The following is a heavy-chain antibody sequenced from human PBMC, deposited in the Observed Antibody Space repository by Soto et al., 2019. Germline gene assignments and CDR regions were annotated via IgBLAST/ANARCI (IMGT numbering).Heavy chain of an antibody. CDR3: ARGIAVAGAILYYYYGMDV. J-gene: IGHJ6*02. CDR1: GYTFIGYY. CDR2: INPNSGGT. V-gene: IGHV1-2*04. D-gene: IGHD6-19*01. Sequence: ASVKVSCRASGYTFIGYYMHWVRQAPGQGLEWMGWINPNSGGTNYAQKFQGWVTMTRDTSISTAYMELSRLRSDDTAVYYCARGIAVAGAILYYYYGMDVWGQGTTVTVSS.